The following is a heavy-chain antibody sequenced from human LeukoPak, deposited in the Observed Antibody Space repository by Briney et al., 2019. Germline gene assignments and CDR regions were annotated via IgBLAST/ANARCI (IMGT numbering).Heavy chain of an antibody. J-gene: IGHJ4*02. CDR3: ARGSYDSSGYYPYNNYYFDY. CDR2: ISYDGSNK. CDR1: GFTFSSYA. V-gene: IGHV3-30-3*01. D-gene: IGHD3-22*01. Sequence: PGRSLRLSCAASGFTFSSYAMHWVRQAPGKGLEWVAVISYDGSNKYYADSVKGRFTISRDNSKNTLYLQMNSLRAEDTAVYYCARGSYDSSGYYPYNNYYFDYWGQGTLVTVSS.